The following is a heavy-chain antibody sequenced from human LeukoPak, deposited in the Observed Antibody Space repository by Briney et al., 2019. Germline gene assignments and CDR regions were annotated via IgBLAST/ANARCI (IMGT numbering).Heavy chain of an antibody. V-gene: IGHV3-23*01. CDR2: ISGSGGST. CDR3: ARHYYDSSGYASDI. Sequence: GGSLRLSCAASGFTFSSYAMSWVRQAPGKGLEWVSAISGSGGSTYYADSVKGRFTISRDNSKNTLYLQMNSLRAEDTAVYYCARHYYDSSGYASDIWAKGQWSPSLQ. J-gene: IGHJ3*02. D-gene: IGHD3-22*01. CDR1: GFTFSSYA.